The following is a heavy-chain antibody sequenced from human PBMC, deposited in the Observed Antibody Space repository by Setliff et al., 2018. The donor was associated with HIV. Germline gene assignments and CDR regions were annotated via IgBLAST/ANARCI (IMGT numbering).Heavy chain of an antibody. J-gene: IGHJ6*02. Sequence: AGGSLRLSCAASGFTFDDYGMSWVRQAPGRGLEWVSSISIGSGAAIYYAESVQGRFTVSRDNSKNSLYLQMNSLRVEDTAVYYCARDYLYYNMYNGSPVYGMDVWGQGTTVTVSS. V-gene: IGHV3-21*01. CDR2: ISIGSGAAI. D-gene: IGHD3-10*01. CDR1: GFTFDDYG. CDR3: ARDYLYYNMYNGSPVYGMDV.